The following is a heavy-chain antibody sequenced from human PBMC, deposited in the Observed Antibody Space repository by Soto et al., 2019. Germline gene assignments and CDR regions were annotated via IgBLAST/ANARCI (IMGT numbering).Heavy chain of an antibody. CDR3: ARGRVQLWLRYYYGMDV. D-gene: IGHD5-18*01. V-gene: IGHV4-34*01. CDR1: GGSFSGYY. J-gene: IGHJ6*02. Sequence: PETLSLTCAPYGGSFSGYYWSWIRQPPGTGLEWIGEINHSGSTNYNPSLKSRVTISVDTSKNQFSLKLSSVTAADTAVYHCARGRVQLWLRYYYGMDVWGQGTTVTVSS. CDR2: INHSGST.